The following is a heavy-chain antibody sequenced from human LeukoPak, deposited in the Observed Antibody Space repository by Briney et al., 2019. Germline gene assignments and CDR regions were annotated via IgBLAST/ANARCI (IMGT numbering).Heavy chain of an antibody. V-gene: IGHV3-33*06. Sequence: GGSLRLSCAASGFTFSSYGMPWVRQAPGKGLEWVAVIWYDGSNKYYADSVKGRFTISRDNSKNTLFLQMHSLRAEDTAVYYCAKGGYCSSSSCYGVDAFDIWGQGTMVTVSS. CDR3: AKGGYCSSSSCYGVDAFDI. J-gene: IGHJ3*02. D-gene: IGHD2-2*01. CDR1: GFTFSSYG. CDR2: IWYDGSNK.